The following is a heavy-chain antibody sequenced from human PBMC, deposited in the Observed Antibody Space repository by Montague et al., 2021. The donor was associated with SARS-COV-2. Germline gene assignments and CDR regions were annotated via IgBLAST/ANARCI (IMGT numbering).Heavy chain of an antibody. CDR3: ARLRYGLDY. CDR2: IYYSGST. Sequence: SETLSLTCTVSGGSISSYYWSWIRHPPGKGLEWIGYIYYSGSTHYNPSLKSRVTISVDTSKNQFSLKLSSVTAADTAVYYCARLRYGLDYWGQGTLVTVSS. D-gene: IGHD5-18*01. J-gene: IGHJ4*02. CDR1: GGSISSYY. V-gene: IGHV4-59*08.